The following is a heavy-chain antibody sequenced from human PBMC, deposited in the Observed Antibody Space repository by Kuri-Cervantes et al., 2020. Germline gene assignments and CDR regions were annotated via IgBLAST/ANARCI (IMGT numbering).Heavy chain of an antibody. CDR3: ARGHAIAVAGNYYMDV. Sequence: SVKVSCKASGGTFSSSAISWVRQAPGQGLEWVGGIIPIFGTANYAQKFQGRLTITTDESTSTAYMELSSLRSEDTAVYYCARGHAIAVAGNYYMDVWGKGTTVTVSS. CDR1: GGTFSSSA. V-gene: IGHV1-69*05. J-gene: IGHJ6*03. CDR2: IIPIFGTA. D-gene: IGHD6-19*01.